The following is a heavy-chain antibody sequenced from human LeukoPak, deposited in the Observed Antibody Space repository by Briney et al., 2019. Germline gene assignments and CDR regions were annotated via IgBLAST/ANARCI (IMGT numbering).Heavy chain of an antibody. D-gene: IGHD2-2*01. CDR1: GYTFTSHD. CDR3: ARGRRWLEVVPAAWFDP. J-gene: IGHJ5*02. Sequence: GASVKVSCKASGYTFTSHDINWVRQATGPGLEWMGWMNPNSGNTGYAQKFQGRVTMTSNTSISTAYMELNSLRSEDTAVYYCARGRRWLEVVPAAWFDPWGQGTLVTVSS. V-gene: IGHV1-8*01. CDR2: MNPNSGNT.